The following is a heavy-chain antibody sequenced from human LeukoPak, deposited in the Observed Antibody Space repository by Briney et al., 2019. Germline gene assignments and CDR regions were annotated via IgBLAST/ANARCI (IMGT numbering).Heavy chain of an antibody. J-gene: IGHJ4*02. CDR3: ARGYSGYDYTVYYFDY. CDR1: GGTFSSYA. V-gene: IGHV1-69*06. CDR2: IIPIFGTA. D-gene: IGHD5-12*01. Sequence: GASVKVSCKASGGTFSSYAISWVRQAPGQGLEWMGGIIPIFGTANYAQKFQGRVTITADKYTSTAYMELSSLRSEDAAVYYCARGYSGYDYTVYYFDYWGQGTLVTVSS.